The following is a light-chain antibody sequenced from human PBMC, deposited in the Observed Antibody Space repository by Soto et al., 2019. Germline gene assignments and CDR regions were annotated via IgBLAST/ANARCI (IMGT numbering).Light chain of an antibody. Sequence: DIPMTQFPSTLAASVGDTVTMTCRSSSKWLAWYQKKPGKAPKLLIYDVSNLERGVPPRFSGSTSGAESTLTITGLQPDDLGTYYCQHTTDFTFGQGTKV. CDR3: QHTTDFT. CDR2: DVS. V-gene: IGKV1-5*01. J-gene: IGKJ2*01. CDR1: SSSKW.